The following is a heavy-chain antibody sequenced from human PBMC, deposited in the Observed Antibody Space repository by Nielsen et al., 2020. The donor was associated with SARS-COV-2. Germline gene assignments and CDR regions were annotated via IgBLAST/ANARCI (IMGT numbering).Heavy chain of an antibody. V-gene: IGHV4-59*01. J-gene: IGHJ6*03. CDR3: ARVIGSGTYYYYYYYMDV. Sequence: SETLSLTCTVSGGSISSYYWSWIRQPPGKGLEWIGYIYYSGSTNYNPSPKSRVTISVDTSKNQFSLKLSSVTSADTAVYYCARVIGSGTYYYYYYYMDVWGKGTTVTVSS. CDR1: GGSISSYY. D-gene: IGHD1-14*01. CDR2: IYYSGST.